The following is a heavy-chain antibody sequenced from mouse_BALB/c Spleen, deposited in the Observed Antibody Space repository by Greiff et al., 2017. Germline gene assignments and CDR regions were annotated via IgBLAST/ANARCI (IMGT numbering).Heavy chain of an antibody. CDR1: GFTFSSYT. D-gene: IGHD1-2*01. J-gene: IGHJ4*01. V-gene: IGHV5-12-2*01. CDR2: ISNGGGST. CDR3: ATFTTAFYYAMDY. Sequence: DVQLVESGGGLVQPGGSLKLSCAASGFTFSSYTMSWDRQTPEKRLEWVAYISNGGGSTYYPDTVKGRFTISRDNAKNTLYLQMSSLKSEDTAMYYCATFTTAFYYAMDYWGQGTSVTVSS.